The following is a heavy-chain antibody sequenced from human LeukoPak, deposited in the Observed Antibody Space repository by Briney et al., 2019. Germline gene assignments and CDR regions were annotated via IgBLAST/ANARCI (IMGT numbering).Heavy chain of an antibody. D-gene: IGHD2-2*01. V-gene: IGHV3-21*01. J-gene: IGHJ4*02. CDR2: ISSSSSYI. CDR3: ARIIIHCSTSSCSDY. Sequence: PGGSLRLSCAASGFTFSSYSMNWVRQAPGKGLEWVSSISSSSSYIYYADSVKGRFTISRDNAKNSLYLQLNSLRAEDTAVYYCARIIIHCSTSSCSDYWGQGTLVTVSS. CDR1: GFTFSSYS.